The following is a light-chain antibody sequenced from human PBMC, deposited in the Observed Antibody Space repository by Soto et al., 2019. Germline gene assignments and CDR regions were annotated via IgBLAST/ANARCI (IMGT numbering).Light chain of an antibody. J-gene: IGLJ1*01. CDR2: EVS. V-gene: IGLV2-14*01. CDR1: SSDVGGYNY. CDR3: SSYTTGTTV. Sequence: QSVLTQPASVSGSPGQSITISCTGTSSDVGGYNYVSWYQQHPGKAPKLMIYEVSNRPPGVSDRFSGSKSGNTASLTISGLQAEDEADYHCSSYTTGTTVFGTGTKLTVL.